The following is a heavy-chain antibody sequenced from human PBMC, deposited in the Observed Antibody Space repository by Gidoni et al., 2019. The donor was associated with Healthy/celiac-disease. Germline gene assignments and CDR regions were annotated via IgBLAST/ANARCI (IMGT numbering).Heavy chain of an antibody. CDR3: ARGPFDHWYFDL. J-gene: IGHJ2*01. V-gene: IGHV3-30*03. Sequence: PGKGLEWVAVISYDGSNKYYADSVKGRFTISRDNSKNTLYLQMNSLRAEDTAVYYCARGPFDHWYFDLWGRGTLVTVSS. D-gene: IGHD3-9*01. CDR2: ISYDGSNK.